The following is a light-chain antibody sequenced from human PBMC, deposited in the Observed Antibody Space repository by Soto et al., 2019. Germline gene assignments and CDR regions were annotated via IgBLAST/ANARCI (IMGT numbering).Light chain of an antibody. V-gene: IGLV2-14*01. CDR1: SSDVAGYNY. Sequence: QSALTQPTSVSGSPGQSITISCTGTSSDVAGYNYVSWYQQHPGKAPKLMIYEVTNRPSGVSNRFSASKSGNTASLTISGLQAEDEADYYCSSYTSSSTGVFGGGTKLTVL. J-gene: IGLJ2*01. CDR2: EVT. CDR3: SSYTSSSTGV.